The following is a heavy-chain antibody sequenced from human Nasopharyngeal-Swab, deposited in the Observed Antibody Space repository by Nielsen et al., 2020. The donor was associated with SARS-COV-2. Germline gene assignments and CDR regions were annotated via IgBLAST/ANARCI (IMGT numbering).Heavy chain of an antibody. CDR2: ISYSWNT. CDR3: ARDLGYAFTGRGVNWFDP. CDR1: GGSISTTNSN. V-gene: IGHV4-39*07. Sequence: SKPLSPTCTVSGGSISTTNSNWAWIRQSPGKGLQCIGTISYSWNTYYKPSLNSPPTITPNTSKNHFFLWLSSVTAADTAVYYCARDLGYAFTGRGVNWFDPWGQGTLVTVSS. D-gene: IGHD2-8*02. J-gene: IGHJ5*02.